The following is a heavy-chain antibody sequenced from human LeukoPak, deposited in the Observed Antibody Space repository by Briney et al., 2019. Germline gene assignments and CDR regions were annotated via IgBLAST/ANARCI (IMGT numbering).Heavy chain of an antibody. V-gene: IGHV4-39*07. CDR3: ARSVSVVVAAAYYFDY. D-gene: IGHD2-15*01. J-gene: IGHJ4*02. CDR1: GGSISSSSYY. CDR2: IYYSGST. Sequence: PSETLSLTCTVSGGSISSSSYYWGWIRQPPGKGLEWIGSIYYSGSTYYNPSLKSRVTISVDTSKNQFSLKLSSVTAADTAVYYCARSVSVVVAAAYYFDYWGQGTLVTVSS.